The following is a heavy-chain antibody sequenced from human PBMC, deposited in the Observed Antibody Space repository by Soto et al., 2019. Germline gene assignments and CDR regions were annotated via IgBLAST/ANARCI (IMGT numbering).Heavy chain of an antibody. CDR1: GYTFTSYD. D-gene: IGHD2-8*01. CDR3: ARERGNIVLMVYAIRVVYGMDV. J-gene: IGHJ6*02. Sequence: QVQLVQSGAEVKKPGASVKVSCKASGYTFTSYDINWVRQATGQGLEWMGWMNPNSGNTGYAQKFRGRVTMTRNTSISTAYMELSSLRSEDTAVYYCARERGNIVLMVYAIRVVYGMDVWGQGTTFTVSS. V-gene: IGHV1-8*01. CDR2: MNPNSGNT.